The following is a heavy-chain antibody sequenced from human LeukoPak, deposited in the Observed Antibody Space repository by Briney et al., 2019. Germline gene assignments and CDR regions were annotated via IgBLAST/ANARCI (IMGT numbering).Heavy chain of an antibody. J-gene: IGHJ6*03. CDR1: GFTFSSYG. Sequence: GGSLRLSCAASGFTFSSYGMSWVRQAPGKGLEWVANIKQDGSEKYYVDSVKGRFTISRDNAKNSLYLQMNSLRAEDTAVYYCARDTRTMVRGVIILDYYYYYMDVWGKGTTVTVSS. D-gene: IGHD3-10*01. CDR3: ARDTRTMVRGVIILDYYYYYMDV. V-gene: IGHV3-7*01. CDR2: IKQDGSEK.